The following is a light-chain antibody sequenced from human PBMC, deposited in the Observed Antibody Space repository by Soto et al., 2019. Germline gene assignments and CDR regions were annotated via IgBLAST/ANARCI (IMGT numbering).Light chain of an antibody. J-gene: IGLJ1*01. CDR3: SSYTSSSTLYI. CDR1: SSDVGGYNY. Sequence: QSALTQPASVSGSPGQSITISCTGTSSDVGGYNYVSWYQQHPGKAPKLMIYDVSNRPSGVANRFSGSKSGNTASLSISGRQGENEADYYSSSYTSSSTLYIVGTVTKLTIL. CDR2: DVS. V-gene: IGLV2-14*01.